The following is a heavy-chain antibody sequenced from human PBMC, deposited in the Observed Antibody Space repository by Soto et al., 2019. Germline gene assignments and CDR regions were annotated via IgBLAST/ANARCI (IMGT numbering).Heavy chain of an antibody. CDR3: ARMALGVTMLDHYVDS. V-gene: IGHV1-2*04. CDR2: IQPHYGAT. D-gene: IGHD3-10*02. CDR1: GYRITDYY. Sequence: QVQLVQSGAEVKKPGASVRVSCQASGYRITDYYLHWVRQAPGQGLEWRGGIQPHYGATNYAQKFQGWVTMNRDTSMKPAYLEMTSLKSYDRAVYYCARMALGVTMLDHYVDSWGQGTLVTVSS. J-gene: IGHJ4*02.